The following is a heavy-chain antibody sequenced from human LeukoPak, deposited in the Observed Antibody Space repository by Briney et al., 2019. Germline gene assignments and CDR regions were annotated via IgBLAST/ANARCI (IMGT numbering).Heavy chain of an antibody. J-gene: IGHJ6*02. Sequence: GGSLRLSCAASGFTFSSHRMSWVRQAPGKGLEWVTNIKQKGSEKYYVDSVKGRFTISRDNAKNSLYLQMNSLRAEDTAVYYCASIVVVPAAMDSYYGMDVWGQGTTVTVSS. CDR3: ASIVVVPAAMDSYYGMDV. D-gene: IGHD2-2*01. CDR1: GFTFSSHR. V-gene: IGHV3-7*02. CDR2: IKQKGSEK.